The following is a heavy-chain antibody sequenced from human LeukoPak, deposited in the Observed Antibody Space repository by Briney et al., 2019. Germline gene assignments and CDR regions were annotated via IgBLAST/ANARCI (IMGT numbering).Heavy chain of an antibody. V-gene: IGHV1-2*02. CDR3: ARGCSGADCYSGNAFDI. Sequence: ASVKVSCKTSGYTFTDYYMQWVRQAPGQGLEWMGWINPSDGDTKYARKFQGRVTMTRDTSISTAYLELSRLTSDDTAIYYCARGCSGADCYSGNAFDIWGQGTMVTVSS. J-gene: IGHJ3*02. CDR1: GYTFTDYY. D-gene: IGHD2-15*01. CDR2: INPSDGDT.